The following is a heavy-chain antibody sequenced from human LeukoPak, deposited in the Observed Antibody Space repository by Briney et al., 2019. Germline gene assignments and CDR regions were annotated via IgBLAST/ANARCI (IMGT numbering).Heavy chain of an antibody. J-gene: IGHJ4*02. CDR3: ARQPYVLGAYYFDF. D-gene: IGHD1-26*01. V-gene: IGHV4-59*08. CDR2: VFYSGDT. CDR1: GGSMTSHY. Sequence: SETLSLTCSVSGGSMTSHYWSWIRQPPGKGLEWIAYVFYSGDTNYNPSLKSRVTISVDTSKNQFSLKLDSVTAAGTAVYFCARQPYVLGAYYFDFWGQGTLVTVSS.